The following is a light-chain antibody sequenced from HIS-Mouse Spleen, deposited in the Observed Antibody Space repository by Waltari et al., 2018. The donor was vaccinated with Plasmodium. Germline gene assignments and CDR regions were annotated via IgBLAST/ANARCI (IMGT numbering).Light chain of an antibody. V-gene: IGKV3-15*01. J-gene: IGKJ3*01. CDR2: GAS. CDR3: QQYNNWSFT. Sequence: EIVMTQSPATLSLSPGERATLSCRASQSVSSNLAWYQQKPGQAPRLLIYGASTRATGIPAMFSGSGSGTEFTLTISSLQSEDFAVYYCQQYNNWSFTFGPGTKVDIK. CDR1: QSVSSN.